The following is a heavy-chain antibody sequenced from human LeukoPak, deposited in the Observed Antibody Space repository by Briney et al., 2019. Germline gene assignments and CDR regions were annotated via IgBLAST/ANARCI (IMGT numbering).Heavy chain of an antibody. Sequence: GGSLRLSCAASGFTFSSYWMHWVRQVPGKGLVWVSRINSDGSSTTYADSVKGRFTISRDNAKSTLNLQMSRLSDEDTAVYYCARGTGYGVLDSWGQGTLVTVSS. CDR3: ARGTGYGVLDS. J-gene: IGHJ4*02. D-gene: IGHD4-17*01. CDR1: GFTFSSYW. V-gene: IGHV3-74*01. CDR2: INSDGSST.